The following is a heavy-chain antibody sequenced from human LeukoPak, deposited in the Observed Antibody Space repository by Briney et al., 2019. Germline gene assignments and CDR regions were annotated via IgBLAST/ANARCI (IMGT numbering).Heavy chain of an antibody. V-gene: IGHV3-23*01. Sequence: GGSLRLSCAASGFTFSSYAMSWVRQAPGKGLEWVSSISGSSTYYADSVKGRFTISKDTSKNTLYLQMNSLRAEDTAVYYCAKEEWLGKMNYFDHWGQGTLVTVSS. D-gene: IGHD6-19*01. J-gene: IGHJ4*02. CDR3: AKEEWLGKMNYFDH. CDR2: ISGSST. CDR1: GFTFSSYA.